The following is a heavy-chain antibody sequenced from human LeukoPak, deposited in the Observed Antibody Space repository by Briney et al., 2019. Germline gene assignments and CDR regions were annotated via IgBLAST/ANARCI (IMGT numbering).Heavy chain of an antibody. CDR3: ARALRGYSGYDAFDY. V-gene: IGHV3-33*01. CDR1: GFTFSSYG. CDR2: IWYDGSNK. J-gene: IGHJ4*02. Sequence: GGSLRLSCAASGFTFSSYGMHWVCQAPGKGLEWVAVIWYDGSNKYYADSVKGRFTISRDNSKNTLYLQMNSLRAEDTAVYYCARALRGYSGYDAFDYWGQGTLVTVSS. D-gene: IGHD5-12*01.